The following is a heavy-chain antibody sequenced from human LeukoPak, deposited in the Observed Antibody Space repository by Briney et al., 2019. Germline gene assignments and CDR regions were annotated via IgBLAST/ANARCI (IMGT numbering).Heavy chain of an antibody. CDR3: AREARPDAFDI. CDR1: GFTFSSYT. CDR2: ISYHENNK. J-gene: IGHJ3*02. Sequence: GGSLRLSCAASGFTFSSYTMHWARRAPGKGLEWVSLISYHENNKYYADSVKGRFTISRDNSKNTLYLQMNSLRADDTAVYYCAREARPDAFDIWGQGTMVTVSS. V-gene: IGHV3-30-3*01.